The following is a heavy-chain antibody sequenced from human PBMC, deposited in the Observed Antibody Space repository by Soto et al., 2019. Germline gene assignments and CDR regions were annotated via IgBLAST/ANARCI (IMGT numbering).Heavy chain of an antibody. CDR3: ARQEYYRGSCDHFDC. CDR2: IYHGGNT. Sequence: SETLSLTCTVSGGSISSSNSYWGWIRQPPGKWLEWIGSIYHGGNTYYNPSLESRVTISVDTSRNQFSLRLSSVTAADTAAYYCARQEYYRGSCDHFDCWGQGTLVTVYS. CDR1: GGSISSSNSY. D-gene: IGHD1-26*01. J-gene: IGHJ4*02. V-gene: IGHV4-39*01.